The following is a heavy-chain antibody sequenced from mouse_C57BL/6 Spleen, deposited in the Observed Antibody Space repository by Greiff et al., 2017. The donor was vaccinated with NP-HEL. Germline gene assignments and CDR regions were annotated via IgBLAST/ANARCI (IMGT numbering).Heavy chain of an antibody. CDR1: GFTFSDYY. J-gene: IGHJ1*03. CDR3: ARPAQATGYFDV. D-gene: IGHD3-2*02. Sequence: DVKLVESGGGLVQPGRSLKLSCAASGFTFSDYYMYWVRQTPEKRLEWVAYISNGGGSTYYPDTVKGRFTISRDNAKNTLYLQMSRLKSEDTAMYYCARPAQATGYFDVWGTGTTVTVSS. CDR2: ISNGGGST. V-gene: IGHV5-12*01.